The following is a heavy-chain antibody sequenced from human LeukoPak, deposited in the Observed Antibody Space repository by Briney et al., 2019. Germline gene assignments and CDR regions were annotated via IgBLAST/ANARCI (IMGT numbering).Heavy chain of an antibody. CDR1: GFTFSNYW. D-gene: IGHD2/OR15-2a*01. CDR3: LSRDHFISR. J-gene: IGHJ4*02. V-gene: IGHV3-7*01. Sequence: GGSLKLSCAASGFTFSNYWMTWVRQAPGKGLEWVANIKHDGSEDYYLDSVKGRFTISRDNAKSSMWLQMNSLRAEDTAVYFYLSRDHFISRWGQGTLVTVSS. CDR2: IKHDGSED.